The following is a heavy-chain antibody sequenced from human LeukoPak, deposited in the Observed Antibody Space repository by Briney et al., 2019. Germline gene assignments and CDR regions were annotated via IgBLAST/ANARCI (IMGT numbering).Heavy chain of an antibody. J-gene: IGHJ5*02. CDR1: GFTFSSYW. Sequence: PGGSLRLSCAASGFTFSSYWMSWVRQAPGKGLEWVSYISSSGSTIYYADSVKGRFTISRDNAKNSLYLQMNSLRAEDTAVYYCARTLWFGFPNWFDPWGQGTLVTVSS. CDR2: ISSSGSTI. V-gene: IGHV3-48*04. CDR3: ARTLWFGFPNWFDP. D-gene: IGHD3-10*01.